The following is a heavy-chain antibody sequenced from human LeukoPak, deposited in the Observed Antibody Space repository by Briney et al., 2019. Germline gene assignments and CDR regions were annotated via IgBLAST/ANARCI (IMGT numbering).Heavy chain of an antibody. Sequence: ASVKVSCKASGYTFTGYYMHWVRRAPGQGLEWMGWINPKSGGTNYAQQFQGRVTMTRDTSISTAYMEVNRLRSDDTAVYYCASHGSEYSSSWYYFQHWGQGTLVTVSS. V-gene: IGHV1-2*02. CDR1: GYTFTGYY. J-gene: IGHJ1*01. CDR3: ASHGSEYSSSWYYFQH. D-gene: IGHD6-13*01. CDR2: INPKSGGT.